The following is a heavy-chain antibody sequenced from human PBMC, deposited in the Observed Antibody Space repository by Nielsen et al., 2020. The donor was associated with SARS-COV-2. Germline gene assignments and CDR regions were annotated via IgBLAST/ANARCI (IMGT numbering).Heavy chain of an antibody. J-gene: IGHJ4*02. Sequence: GESLKISCAASGFTVSSNYMSWVRQAPGKGLEWVSAISGSGGSTYYADSVKGRFTISRDNSKNTLYLQMNSLRAEDTAVYYCAKDEYSSSWYDWGQGTLVTVSS. CDR3: AKDEYSSSWYD. CDR1: GFTVSSNY. V-gene: IGHV3-23*01. CDR2: ISGSGGST. D-gene: IGHD6-13*01.